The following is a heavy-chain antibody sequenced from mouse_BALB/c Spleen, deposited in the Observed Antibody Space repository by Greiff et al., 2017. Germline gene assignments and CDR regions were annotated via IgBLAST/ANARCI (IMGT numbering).Heavy chain of an antibody. CDR3: ARKYGYDGGYYAMDY. V-gene: IGHV5-6-5*01. Sequence: EVQLVESGGGLVKPGGSLKLSCAASGFTFSSYAMSWVRQTPEKRLEWVASISSGGSTYYPDSVKGRFTISRDNARNILYLQMSSLRSEDTAMYYCARKYGYDGGYYAMDYWGQGTSVTVSS. CDR1: GFTFSSYA. D-gene: IGHD2-2*01. J-gene: IGHJ4*01. CDR2: ISSGGST.